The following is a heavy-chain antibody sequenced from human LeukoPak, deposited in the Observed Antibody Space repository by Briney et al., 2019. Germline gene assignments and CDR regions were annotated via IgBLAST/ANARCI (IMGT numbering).Heavy chain of an antibody. Sequence: PSENLSLTCTVSGGSISGSDWSWTRQPPGKGLEWVGDIYSSGSANYNPSLRSRVAISVDTSKNHFSLRPRSVTASDTAVDYWARGPTITGIANRYFAYWGQGTLVTVPS. CDR1: GGSISGSD. J-gene: IGHJ4*02. D-gene: IGHD6-13*01. CDR2: IYSSGSA. V-gene: IGHV4-59*01. CDR3: ARGPTITGIANRYFAY.